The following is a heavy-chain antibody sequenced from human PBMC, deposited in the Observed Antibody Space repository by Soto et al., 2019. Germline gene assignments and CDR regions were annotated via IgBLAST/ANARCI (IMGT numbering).Heavy chain of an antibody. CDR1: GGTFSSYT. D-gene: IGHD3-3*01. Sequence: QVQLVQSGAEVKKPGSSVKVSCKASGGTFSSYTISWVRQAPGQGLEWMGRIIPILGIANYAQKLQGRVTITADKSTSTAYMELSSLRSEDTAVYYCARDKGRHGRFLEHHYCYYYMDVWSKGTTVTVSS. J-gene: IGHJ6*03. CDR2: IIPILGIA. V-gene: IGHV1-69*08. CDR3: ARDKGRHGRFLEHHYCYYYMDV.